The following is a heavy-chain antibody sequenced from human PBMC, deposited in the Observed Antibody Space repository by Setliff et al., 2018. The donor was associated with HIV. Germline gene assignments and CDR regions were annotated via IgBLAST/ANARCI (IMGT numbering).Heavy chain of an antibody. D-gene: IGHD3-22*01. CDR1: GYTFTTYH. Sequence: ASVKVSCKASGYTFTTYHIHWVRQAPGQGLEWMGWTNPKSGGTHYGQKFQGRVTMTRDMSISTAYMELNNLKFEDTAVYYCARARRDSYDRGRRNHYYIDVWGKGTTVTVSS. CDR2: TNPKSGGT. CDR3: ARARRDSYDRGRRNHYYIDV. J-gene: IGHJ6*03. V-gene: IGHV1-2*02.